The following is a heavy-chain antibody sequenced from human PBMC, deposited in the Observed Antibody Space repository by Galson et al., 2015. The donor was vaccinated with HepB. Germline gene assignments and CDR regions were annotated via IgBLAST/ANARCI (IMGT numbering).Heavy chain of an antibody. V-gene: IGHV3-21*01. J-gene: IGHJ5*02. Sequence: SLRLSCAASGFTFSSYGMNWVRQAPGKGLEWVSSISNSGTYIYYADSVKSRFTISRDNAKNSLFLQMNRLRAEDTAVYYCARDWGVAVAATWWFDPWGQGTLVTVSS. CDR2: ISNSGTYI. D-gene: IGHD6-19*01. CDR1: GFTFSSYG. CDR3: ARDWGVAVAATWWFDP.